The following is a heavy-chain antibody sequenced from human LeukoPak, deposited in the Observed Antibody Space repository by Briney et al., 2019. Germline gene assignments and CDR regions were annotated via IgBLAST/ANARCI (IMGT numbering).Heavy chain of an antibody. V-gene: IGHV1-18*01. CDR1: GYTFTIYG. J-gene: IGHJ5*02. CDR3: ARGGDSSSWYNWFDP. CDR2: ISAYNGNT. D-gene: IGHD6-13*01. Sequence: ASVKVSCKASGYTFTIYGISWVRQAPGQGLEWMGWISAYNGNTNYAQKLQGRVTMTTDTSTSTAYMELRSLRSDDTAVYYCARGGDSSSWYNWFDPWGQGTLVTVSS.